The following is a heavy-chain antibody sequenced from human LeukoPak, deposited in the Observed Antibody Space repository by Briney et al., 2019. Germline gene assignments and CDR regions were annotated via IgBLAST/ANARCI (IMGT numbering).Heavy chain of an antibody. J-gene: IGHJ4*02. Sequence: SETLSLTCAVSGGSISSGGYPWSWIRQPPGKGLEWIGYIYHSGSTYYNPSLKSRVTISVDRSKNQFSLKLSSVTAADTAVYYCARLQRAYVDYWGQGTLVTVSS. D-gene: IGHD2-2*01. CDR3: ARLQRAYVDY. V-gene: IGHV4-30-2*01. CDR2: IYHSGST. CDR1: GGSISSGGYP.